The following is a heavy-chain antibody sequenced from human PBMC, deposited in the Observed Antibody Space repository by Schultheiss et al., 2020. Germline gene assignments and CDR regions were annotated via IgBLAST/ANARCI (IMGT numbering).Heavy chain of an antibody. Sequence: GESLRLSCVASGFTFNRYDIHWVRQTPEKGLEWVSVIGTEGNTDYADSVKGRFTISRDNAKNSLYLQMNSLRAEDTAVYYCAKDLTSYNWNYGAFDIWGQGTTVTVSS. V-gene: IGHV3-13*01. CDR2: IGTEGNT. CDR1: GFTFNRYD. J-gene: IGHJ3*02. CDR3: AKDLTSYNWNYGAFDI. D-gene: IGHD1-7*01.